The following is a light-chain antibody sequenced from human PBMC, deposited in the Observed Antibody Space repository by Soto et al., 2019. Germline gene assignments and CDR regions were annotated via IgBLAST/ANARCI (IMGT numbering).Light chain of an antibody. Sequence: DIQMNQSPSSLSASVGDRVTITCRASQSISNYLNWYQQKPGKAPKLLIYASTLQSGVPSRFSGSGSGTDFTLTISGRQPEDFATYYCQQSYSVPITFGQGTRLEIK. V-gene: IGKV1-39*01. CDR3: QQSYSVPIT. CDR2: AS. CDR1: QSISNY. J-gene: IGKJ5*01.